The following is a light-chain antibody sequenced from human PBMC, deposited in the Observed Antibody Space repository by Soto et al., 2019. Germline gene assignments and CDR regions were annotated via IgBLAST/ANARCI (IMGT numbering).Light chain of an antibody. V-gene: IGKV4-1*01. CDR2: WAS. CDR3: QQYHSTPYT. CDR1: QSVLYSSNNKNY. Sequence: DIVMTQSPDSLAVSLGERATINCKSSQSVLYSSNNKNYLAWYQQRPGQPPKLLISWASTRESGVPDRFTGSGSGTEFTLTISSLEAEDVAVYYCQQYHSTPYTFGQGTKLEI. J-gene: IGKJ2*01.